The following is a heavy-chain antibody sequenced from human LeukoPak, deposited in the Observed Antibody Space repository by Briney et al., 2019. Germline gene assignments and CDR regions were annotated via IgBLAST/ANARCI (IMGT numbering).Heavy chain of an antibody. CDR2: ISAYNGNT. CDR1: GGTFSSYA. D-gene: IGHD6-6*01. Sequence: ASVKVSCKASGGTFSSYAISWVRQAPGQGLEWMGWISAYNGNTNYAQKLQGRVTMTRDTSISTAYMELSRLRSDDTAVYYCARNPTGIAARPSYYYYYMDVWGKGTTVTVSS. CDR3: ARNPTGIAARPSYYYYYMDV. J-gene: IGHJ6*03. V-gene: IGHV1-18*01.